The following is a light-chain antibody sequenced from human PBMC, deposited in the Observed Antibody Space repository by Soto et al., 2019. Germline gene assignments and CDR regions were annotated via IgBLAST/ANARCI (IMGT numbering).Light chain of an antibody. CDR2: GSD. Sequence: QSVLTQPPSASETPGQRVTISCSGSGSNIGSNTVNWYQHFPGTAPKLLIYGSDQRPSGVPNRFSGSKSGTSASLAISGLQSEDEADYYCVAWDDGLKGPAFGGGTKLTVL. V-gene: IGLV1-44*01. J-gene: IGLJ2*01. CDR3: VAWDDGLKGPA. CDR1: GSNIGSNT.